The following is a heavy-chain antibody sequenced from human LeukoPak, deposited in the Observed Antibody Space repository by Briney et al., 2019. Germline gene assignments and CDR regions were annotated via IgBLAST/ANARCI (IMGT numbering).Heavy chain of an antibody. CDR1: GYIFTAHY. J-gene: IGHJ5*02. D-gene: IGHD1-26*01. V-gene: IGHV1-46*01. Sequence: ASVKVSCKASGYIFTAHYLHWVRQAPGQGLEWMGLINPSGSSTLYAQKFQGRVTTTRDTSTNTDYMELSSLRSEDTAVYYCARDNSYSDSSWWFDPWGQGTLVTVSS. CDR2: INPSGSST. CDR3: ARDNSYSDSSWWFDP.